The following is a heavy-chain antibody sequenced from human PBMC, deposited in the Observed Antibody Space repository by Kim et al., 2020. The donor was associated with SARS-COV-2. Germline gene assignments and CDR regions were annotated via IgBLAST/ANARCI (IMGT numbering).Heavy chain of an antibody. V-gene: IGHV3-49*03. Sequence: GGSLRLSCTASGFTFGDYAMSWFRQAPGKGLEWVGFIRSKAYGGTTEYAASVKGRFTISRDDSKSIAYLQMNSLKTEDTAVYYCTRDVYDFWSGYPTQPPFDYWGQGTLVTVSS. CDR1: GFTFGDYA. J-gene: IGHJ4*02. CDR2: IRSKAYGGTT. D-gene: IGHD3-3*01. CDR3: TRDVYDFWSGYPTQPPFDY.